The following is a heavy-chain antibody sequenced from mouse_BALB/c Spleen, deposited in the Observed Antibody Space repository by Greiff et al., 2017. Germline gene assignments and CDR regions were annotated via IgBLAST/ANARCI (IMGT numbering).Heavy chain of an antibody. CDR1: GFTFSSFG. Sequence: EVQLVESGGGLVQPGGSRKLSCAASGFTFSSFGMHWVRQSPEKGLEWVAYISSGSSTIYYADTVKGRFTITRANPKNTLFLQMTSLRSEDTAMYYCARDYYGSSSYWYFDVWGAGTTVTVSS. D-gene: IGHD1-1*01. CDR3: ARDYYGSSSYWYFDV. CDR2: ISSGSSTI. J-gene: IGHJ1*01. V-gene: IGHV5-17*02.